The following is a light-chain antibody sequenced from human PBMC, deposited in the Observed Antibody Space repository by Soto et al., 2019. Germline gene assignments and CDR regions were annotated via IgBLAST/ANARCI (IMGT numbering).Light chain of an antibody. CDR3: QQRSNWPLMYT. CDR1: QSVDSN. V-gene: IGKV3-15*01. Sequence: EILMTQSPATLSVSPGERATLSCRASQSVDSNLAWYQQKPGQAPRLLIYGASTRATGISARFSGSGSGTEFTLTISSLQSEDFGVYYCQQRSNWPLMYTFGQGTKLEIK. J-gene: IGKJ2*01. CDR2: GAS.